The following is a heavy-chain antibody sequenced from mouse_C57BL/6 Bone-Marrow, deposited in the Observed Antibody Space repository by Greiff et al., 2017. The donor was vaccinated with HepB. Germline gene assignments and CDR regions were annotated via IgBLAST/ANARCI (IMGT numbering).Heavy chain of an antibody. Sequence: QVQLQQPGAELVKPGASVKLSCKASGYTFTSYWMHWVKQRPGQGLEWIGMIHPNSGSTNYNEKFKSKATLTVDKSSSTAYMQLSSLTSEDSAVYYCANYCGSSNRYFDVWGTGTTVTVSS. V-gene: IGHV1-64*01. CDR1: GYTFTSYW. CDR3: ANYCGSSNRYFDV. CDR2: IHPNSGST. D-gene: IGHD1-1*01. J-gene: IGHJ1*03.